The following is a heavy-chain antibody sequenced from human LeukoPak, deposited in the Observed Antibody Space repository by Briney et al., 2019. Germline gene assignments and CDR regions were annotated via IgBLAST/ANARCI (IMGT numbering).Heavy chain of an antibody. Sequence: KPSETLSLTCIISGVSISSSTYYWGWIRQPPGKGLEWIGTIYYSGNTCYNPSLKSRVTISVDTSKNQFSLKLSSVTAADAAVYYCASGRVRDKRWLAREKNNYYFDYWGQGTLVTVSS. J-gene: IGHJ4*02. CDR2: IYYSGNT. CDR3: ASGRVRDKRWLAREKNNYYFDY. CDR1: GVSISSSTYY. V-gene: IGHV4-39*07. D-gene: IGHD6-19*01.